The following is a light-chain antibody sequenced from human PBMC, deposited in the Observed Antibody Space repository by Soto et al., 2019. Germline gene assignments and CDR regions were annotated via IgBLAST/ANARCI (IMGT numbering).Light chain of an antibody. CDR3: QQYYHWPVT. CDR1: QSVSSN. J-gene: IGKJ4*01. Sequence: VMTQSPATLSVSPGERATLSCRASQSVSSNLAWYQQKPGQAPRLLISGASTGATGIPPRFRGSGSGTEFTLTVDTLQSEDIAIYYCQQYYHWPVTFGGGTKVDIK. CDR2: GAS. V-gene: IGKV3-15*01.